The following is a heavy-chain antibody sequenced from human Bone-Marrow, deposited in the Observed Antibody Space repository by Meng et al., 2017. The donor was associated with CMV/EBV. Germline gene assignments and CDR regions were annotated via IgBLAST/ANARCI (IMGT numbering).Heavy chain of an antibody. Sequence: GESLKISCAASGFTFSNYWMHWVRQGPGKGLVWVSRINSDGSSITYADSVKGRFIISRDNAKNTLFLQMNSLRAEDTAVYFCARDWGYYDFWSAYHYGMDVWGQGTTVTFSS. CDR2: INSDGSSI. D-gene: IGHD3-3*01. CDR1: GFTFSNYW. V-gene: IGHV3-74*03. CDR3: ARDWGYYDFWSAYHYGMDV. J-gene: IGHJ6*02.